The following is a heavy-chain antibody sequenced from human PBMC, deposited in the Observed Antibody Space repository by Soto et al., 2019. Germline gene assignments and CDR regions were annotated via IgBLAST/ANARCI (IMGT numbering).Heavy chain of an antibody. CDR1: DGSISSGDYY. Sequence: QVQLQESGPGLVKPSQILSLTCTVSDGSISSGDYYWSWIRQPPGKGLEWIGYIYYSGSTYYNPSLKSRVTISVDTSKNQFSLKLSSVTAADTDVYYCARVGGFGATTLDYWGQGTLVTVS. CDR2: IYYSGST. V-gene: IGHV4-30-4*01. CDR3: ARVGGFGATTLDY. J-gene: IGHJ4*02. D-gene: IGHD3-16*01.